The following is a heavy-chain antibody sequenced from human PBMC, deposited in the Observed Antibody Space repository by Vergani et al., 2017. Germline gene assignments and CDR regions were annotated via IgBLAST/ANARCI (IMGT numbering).Heavy chain of an antibody. CDR1: EFTFSNYA. V-gene: IGHV3-23*01. J-gene: IGHJ4*02. CDR2: ISCSGVSA. Sequence: EVQLLESGGGLVQPGGSLRLTCAASEFTFSNYAMNWVRQAPGKGLEWVSGISCSGVSAYYTDSVKGRFTISRDNSKNMLFLQMNNLRTEDTAIYYCAKQYFVSRNYLFDYWGQGTLVTVSS. D-gene: IGHD3-9*01. CDR3: AKQYFVSRNYLFDY.